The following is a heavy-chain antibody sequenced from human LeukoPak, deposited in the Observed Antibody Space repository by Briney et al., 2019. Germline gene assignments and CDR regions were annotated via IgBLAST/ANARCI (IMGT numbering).Heavy chain of an antibody. CDR3: ARGGDGLGARADDAFDI. CDR1: GGSISSGSYY. D-gene: IGHD1-26*01. Sequence: PSETLSLTCTVSGGSISSGSYYWSWIRQPAGKGLEWIGRIYTSGSTNYNPSLKSRVTISVDTSKNQFSLKLSSVTAADTAVYYCARGGDGLGARADDAFDIWGQGTMVTVSS. J-gene: IGHJ3*02. V-gene: IGHV4-61*02. CDR2: IYTSGST.